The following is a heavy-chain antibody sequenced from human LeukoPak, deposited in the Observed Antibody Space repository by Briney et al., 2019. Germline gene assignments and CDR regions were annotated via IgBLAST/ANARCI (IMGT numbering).Heavy chain of an antibody. V-gene: IGHV4-34*01. J-gene: IGHJ4*02. D-gene: IGHD3-9*01. CDR2: INHSGST. CDR3: ARGPTLRYFDWLFFDY. CDR1: GGSFSGYY. Sequence: PSETLSLTCAVYGGSFSGYYWSWIRQPPGKGLEWIGEINHSGSTNYNPSLKSRVTISVDTSKNQFSLKLSSVTAADTAVYYCARGPTLRYFDWLFFDYWGQGTLVTVSS.